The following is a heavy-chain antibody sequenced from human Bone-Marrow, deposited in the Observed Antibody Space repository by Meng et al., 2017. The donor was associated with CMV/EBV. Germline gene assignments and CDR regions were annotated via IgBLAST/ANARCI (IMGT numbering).Heavy chain of an antibody. CDR3: VRSSGWSLFDY. CDR1: GFTFSDYY. V-gene: IGHV1-2*02. D-gene: IGHD6-19*01. CDR2: VNSNNDAT. J-gene: IGHJ4*02. Sequence: QGQLVQSGAGMKKPGASVKGSCTTSGFTFSDYYIHWVRQAPGQGLEWMGWVNSNNDATNYARKFQGRVSMTRDTSISTAHMELSRLMSDDTAVYYCVRSSGWSLFDYWGQGTLVTVSS.